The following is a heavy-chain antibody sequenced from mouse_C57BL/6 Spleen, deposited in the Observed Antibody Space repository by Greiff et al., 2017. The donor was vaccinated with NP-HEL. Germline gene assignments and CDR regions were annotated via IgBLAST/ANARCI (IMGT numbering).Heavy chain of an antibody. D-gene: IGHD3-3*01. V-gene: IGHV1-5*01. Sequence: VQLQQSGTVLARPGASVKMSCKTSGYTFTNYWMHWVKQGPGQGLEWIGTIYPGNSDTSYNQKFKGRAKLTAVTSASTAYMELSSLTNEDSAVYYCTRGGLLYFDYWGQGTTLTVSS. J-gene: IGHJ2*01. CDR1: GYTFTNYW. CDR2: IYPGNSDT. CDR3: TRGGLLYFDY.